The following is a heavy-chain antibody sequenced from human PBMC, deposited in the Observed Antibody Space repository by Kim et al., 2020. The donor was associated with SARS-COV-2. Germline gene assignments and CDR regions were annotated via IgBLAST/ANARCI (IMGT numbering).Heavy chain of an antibody. CDR1: GGSFSGYY. Sequence: SETLSLTCAVYGGSFSGYYWSWIRQPPGKGLEWIGEINHSGSTNYNPSLKSRVTISVDTSKNQFSLKLSSVTAADTAVYYCARARVHYDSSGYRFDYWGQGTLVTVSS. CDR2: INHSGST. CDR3: ARARVHYDSSGYRFDY. D-gene: IGHD3-22*01. V-gene: IGHV4-34*01. J-gene: IGHJ4*02.